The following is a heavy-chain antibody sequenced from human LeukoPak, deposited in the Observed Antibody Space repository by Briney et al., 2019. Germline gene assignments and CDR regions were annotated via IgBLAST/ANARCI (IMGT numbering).Heavy chain of an antibody. CDR3: ARGGYNYYYYMDV. Sequence: GGSLRLSCAASGFTFSSYGMHWVRQAPGKGLEWVAVISYDGSNKYYADSVKGRFTISRDNSKNTLYLQMNSLRAEDTAVYYYARGGYNYYYYMDVWGKGTTVTVSS. CDR2: ISYDGSNK. V-gene: IGHV3-30*03. D-gene: IGHD5-12*01. J-gene: IGHJ6*03. CDR1: GFTFSSYG.